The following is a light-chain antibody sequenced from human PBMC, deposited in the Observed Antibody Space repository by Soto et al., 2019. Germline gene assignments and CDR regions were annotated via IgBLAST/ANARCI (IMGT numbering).Light chain of an antibody. CDR3: QQYYVTPPT. Sequence: IVMTESPDSLDVSLGEKATINCKSSRSVLFSSNSKNALAWYQQRPGQPPKLLIYWASTRESGVPDRFSGSGSGTDFTLTISTLQAEDVAVYYCQQYYVTPPTFGGGTKVEIK. V-gene: IGKV4-1*01. CDR2: WAS. J-gene: IGKJ4*01. CDR1: RSVLFSSNSKNA.